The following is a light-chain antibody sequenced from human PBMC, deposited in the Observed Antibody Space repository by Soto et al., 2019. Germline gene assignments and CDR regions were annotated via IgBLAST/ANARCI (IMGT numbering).Light chain of an antibody. Sequence: AIQMTQSPSSLSASVGDRVTITCRASQDIRNDLGWFQQKPGKAPKLLINTASTLQSGVSSRFSGSGSGTDLTITISSLQPEDFETYYCLQDYIYPWTFGQGTKVDIK. CDR2: TAS. CDR1: QDIRND. J-gene: IGKJ1*01. CDR3: LQDYIYPWT. V-gene: IGKV1-6*01.